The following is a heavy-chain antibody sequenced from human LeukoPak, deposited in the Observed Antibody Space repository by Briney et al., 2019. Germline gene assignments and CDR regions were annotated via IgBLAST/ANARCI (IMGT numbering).Heavy chain of an antibody. J-gene: IGHJ4*02. CDR3: ARDLKPRYYDFWSGLLY. D-gene: IGHD3-3*01. V-gene: IGHV3-30-3*01. CDR1: GFTFSSYA. Sequence: GGSLRLSCAASGFTFSSYAMHWVRQAPGKGLEWVAVISYDGSNKYYADSVKDRFTISRDNSKNTLYLQINSLRAEDTAVYYCARDLKPRYYDFWSGLLYWGQGTLVTVSS. CDR2: ISYDGSNK.